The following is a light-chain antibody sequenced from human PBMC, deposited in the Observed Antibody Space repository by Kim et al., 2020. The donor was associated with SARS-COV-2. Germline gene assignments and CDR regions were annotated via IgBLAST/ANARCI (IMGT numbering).Light chain of an antibody. CDR1: SSDVGGSYNW. Sequence: QSALTQPASVSRSPGLSITISCTGTSSDVGGSYNWVSWYQQHPGKAPKLMIYDVNKRPSGVSNRFSGSKSGNTASLTISGLQAEDEADYYCCSYTSSSTYVFGTGTKVTVL. J-gene: IGLJ1*01. CDR2: DVN. V-gene: IGLV2-14*03. CDR3: CSYTSSSTYV.